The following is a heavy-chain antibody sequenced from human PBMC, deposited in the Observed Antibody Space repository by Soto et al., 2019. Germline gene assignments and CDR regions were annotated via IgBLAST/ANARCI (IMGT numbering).Heavy chain of an antibody. CDR3: ATRGYSYGPYFDY. V-gene: IGHV5-51*01. CDR1: GYSFISYW. J-gene: IGHJ4*02. Sequence: EVQLVQSGAEVKKPGESLKISCKGSGYSFISYWIGWVRQMPGKGLEWMGIIHPGESDTRYSPSFQGQVTISADKSISTAYLQWSSLKASDTAMYYCATRGYSYGPYFDYWGLGTLVTVSS. CDR2: IHPGESDT. D-gene: IGHD5-18*01.